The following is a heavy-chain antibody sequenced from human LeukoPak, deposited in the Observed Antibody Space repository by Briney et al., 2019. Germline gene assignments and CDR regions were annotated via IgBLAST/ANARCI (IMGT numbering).Heavy chain of an antibody. CDR3: ARNEDIVVVPAAARGDFEI. J-gene: IGHJ3*02. CDR2: IYYSGST. V-gene: IGHV4-39*01. D-gene: IGHD2-2*01. Sequence: SETLSLTCTVSGGSISSSSYYCGCLRQPPGKGLERIGSIYYSGSTYYNPSLKSRVTISVDTSKNQFSLKLSSVTAADTAVYYCARNEDIVVVPAAARGDFEIWGQGTMVTVSS. CDR1: GGSISSSSYY.